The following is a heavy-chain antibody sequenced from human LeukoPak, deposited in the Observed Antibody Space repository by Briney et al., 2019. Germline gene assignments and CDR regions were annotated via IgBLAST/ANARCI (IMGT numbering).Heavy chain of an antibody. V-gene: IGHV3-30*18. Sequence: GGSLRLSCEASGFTFRDYYISWFRQAPGKGLEWVAIISYDGSKKYYADSVKGRFTISRDNSKNTLYLQMNSLRAEDTAVYYCANSYYYDSSGYYYWGQGTLVTVSS. CDR2: ISYDGSKK. CDR3: ANSYYYDSSGYYY. D-gene: IGHD3-22*01. J-gene: IGHJ4*02. CDR1: GFTFRDYY.